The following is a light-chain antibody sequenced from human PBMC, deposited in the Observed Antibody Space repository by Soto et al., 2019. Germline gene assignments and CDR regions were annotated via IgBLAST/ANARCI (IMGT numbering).Light chain of an antibody. J-gene: IGLJ3*02. CDR1: SSDVGSYNI. CDR3: CSYAGSRRV. V-gene: IGLV2-23*02. Sequence: QSVLTQPASVSGSPGQSITISCTGTSSDVGSYNIVSWYQQHPGKAPKLMIYEVSKRPSGVSNRFSGSKSGNTASLTISGLQAEDEADYYCCSYAGSRRVFGGGTKVTVL. CDR2: EVS.